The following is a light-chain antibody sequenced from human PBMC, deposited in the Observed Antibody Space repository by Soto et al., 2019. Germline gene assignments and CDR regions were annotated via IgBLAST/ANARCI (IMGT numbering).Light chain of an antibody. CDR2: EVI. CDR3: NSYRSSSTLVV. J-gene: IGLJ2*01. V-gene: IGLV2-14*01. CDR1: SSDVGGYNY. Sequence: QSALTQPASVSGSPGQSITISCTGTSSDVGGYNYVSWYQQHPGKAPKLIIYEVINRPSGVSDRFSGSKSGNTAFLTISGLQAEDEANYYCNSYRSSSTLVVFGGGTKLTVL.